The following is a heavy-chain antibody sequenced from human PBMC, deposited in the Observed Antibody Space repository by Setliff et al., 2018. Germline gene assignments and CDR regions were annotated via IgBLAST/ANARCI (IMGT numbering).Heavy chain of an antibody. D-gene: IGHD3-3*01. Sequence: SESLSLTCAVYGGSFSGYYWSWIRQPPGKGLEWIGEINHSGSTNYNPSLKSRVTISVDTSKNQFSLKLSSVTAAATAVYYCARGRSNFWGYYFDYWGQGTLVTVSS. V-gene: IGHV4-34*01. CDR1: GGSFSGYY. CDR3: ARGRSNFWGYYFDY. J-gene: IGHJ4*02. CDR2: INHSGST.